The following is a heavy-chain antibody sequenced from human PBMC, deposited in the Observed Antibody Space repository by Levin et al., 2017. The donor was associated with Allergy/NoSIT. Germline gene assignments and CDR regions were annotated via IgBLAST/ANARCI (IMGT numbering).Heavy chain of an antibody. CDR2: IKQDGSEK. CDR1: GFTFSSYW. CDR3: ARDNDYQPDY. Sequence: GESLKISCAASGFTFSSYWMSWVRQAPGKGLEWVANIKQDGSEKYYVDSVKGRFTISRDNAKNSLYLQMNSLRAEDTAVYYCARDNDYQPDYWGQGTLVTVSS. D-gene: IGHD2-2*01. J-gene: IGHJ4*02. V-gene: IGHV3-7*01.